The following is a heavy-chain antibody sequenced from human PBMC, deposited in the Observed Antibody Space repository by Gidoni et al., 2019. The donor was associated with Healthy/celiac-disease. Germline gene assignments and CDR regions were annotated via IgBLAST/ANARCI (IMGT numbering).Heavy chain of an antibody. J-gene: IGHJ4*02. CDR2: INAGNGNT. CDR1: GYPFTSYA. Sequence: QVQLVQSGAEVKKPGASVKVSCKASGYPFTSYAMHWVRQAPGQRLEWMGWINAGNGNTKYSQKFQGRVTITRDTSASTAYMELSSLRSEDTAVYYCARVATIFGVVIFDYWGQGTLVTVSS. V-gene: IGHV1-3*01. CDR3: ARVATIFGVVIFDY. D-gene: IGHD3-3*01.